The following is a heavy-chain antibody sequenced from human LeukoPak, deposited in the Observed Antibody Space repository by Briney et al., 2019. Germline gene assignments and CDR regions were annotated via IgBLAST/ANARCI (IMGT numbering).Heavy chain of an antibody. CDR3: TSHTRSIVTTTRTDY. Sequence: HPGGSLKLSCAASGFTLSGSAMHWVRQASGKGLEWVGRIRSKANSYATAYAASVKGRFTISRDDSKNTAYLQMNSLKTEDTAVYYCTSHTRSIVTTTRTDYWGQGTLVTVSS. CDR2: IRSKANSYAT. CDR1: GFTLSGSA. J-gene: IGHJ4*02. V-gene: IGHV3-73*01. D-gene: IGHD5-12*01.